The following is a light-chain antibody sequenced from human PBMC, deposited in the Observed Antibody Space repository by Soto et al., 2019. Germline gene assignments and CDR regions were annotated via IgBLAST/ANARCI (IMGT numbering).Light chain of an antibody. V-gene: IGKV3-15*01. J-gene: IGKJ1*01. CDR2: GAS. Sequence: IVLTQSPATLSVSPGERAALSCRASQSVSNNLAWYQQKPGQAPRLLIYGASTRATGIPARFSGSASGTEFTLTVSSLQSEDFAVYYCQQYNNWPRTFGQGTKVDIK. CDR3: QQYNNWPRT. CDR1: QSVSNN.